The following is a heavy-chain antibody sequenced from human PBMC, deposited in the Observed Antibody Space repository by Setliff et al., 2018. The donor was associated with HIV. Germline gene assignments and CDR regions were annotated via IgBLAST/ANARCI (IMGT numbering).Heavy chain of an antibody. V-gene: IGHV1-2*06. CDR3: ARGRNYDSSGYGDYYYYMDV. Sequence: ASVKVSCKASGDTFTDYYFHWLRQAPGQGLEWMGRINPNSGGTNYAQKFRGRVTMTRDTSISTVYMELSSLRSDDTAVYYCARGRNYDSSGYGDYYYYMDVWGKGTTVTVSS. J-gene: IGHJ6*03. D-gene: IGHD3-22*01. CDR2: INPNSGGT. CDR1: GDTFTDYY.